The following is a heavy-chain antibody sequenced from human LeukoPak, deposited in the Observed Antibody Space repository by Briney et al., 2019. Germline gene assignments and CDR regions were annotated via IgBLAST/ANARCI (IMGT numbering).Heavy chain of an antibody. CDR3: ARDGISGWHLDS. D-gene: IGHD6-19*01. V-gene: IGHV3-9*01. Sequence: GRSLRLSCAASGFTFDDYAMYWVRQAPGKGLEWVSGISWNSVSIGYADSVRGRFTISRDNAKISLYLQMNSLRAEDTAVYYCARDGISGWHLDSWGQGTLVTVSS. CDR1: GFTFDDYA. J-gene: IGHJ4*02. CDR2: ISWNSVSI.